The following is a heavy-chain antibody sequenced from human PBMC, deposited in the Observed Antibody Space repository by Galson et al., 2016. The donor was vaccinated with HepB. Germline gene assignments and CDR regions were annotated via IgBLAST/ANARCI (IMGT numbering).Heavy chain of an antibody. CDR3: ARHYNYSYAY. CDR2: INPSDSYT. Sequence: QSGAEVKKPGESLRISCKTSGYSFTTYWITWVRQMPGKGLEWLGTINPSDSYTNYNPSFQGHVTISLDKSISTTYLQRSSLKTSDTATYYCARHYNYSYAYWGQGALVTVSS. CDR1: GYSFTTYW. D-gene: IGHD3-10*01. V-gene: IGHV5-10-1*01. J-gene: IGHJ4*02.